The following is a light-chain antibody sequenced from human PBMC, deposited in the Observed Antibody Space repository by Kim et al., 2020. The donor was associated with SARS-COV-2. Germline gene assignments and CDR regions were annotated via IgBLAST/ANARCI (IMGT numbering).Light chain of an antibody. J-gene: IGKJ4*02. V-gene: IGKV3-20*01. CDR2: RAS. CDR3: QQFGDTFT. CDR1: QSVSSTY. Sequence: EIVLTQSPGTLSLSPGERATLSCRASQSVSSTYLAWYQQKPGQAPRLLIFRASSRATGIPDRFSGSGSGTDFTLTISRLEPEDFAVYYYQQFGDTFTFGEGTKVDIK.